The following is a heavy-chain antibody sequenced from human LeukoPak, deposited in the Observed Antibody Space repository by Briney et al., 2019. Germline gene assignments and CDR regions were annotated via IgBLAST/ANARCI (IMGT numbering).Heavy chain of an antibody. CDR3: AREDSGWYVDY. J-gene: IGHJ4*02. CDR2: INPNSGGT. V-gene: IGHV1-2*02. CDR1: GYTFTDYY. Sequence: GASVKVSCKASGYTFTDYYMHWVRQAPGQGLEWMGWINPNSGGTNYAQKFEGRVTMTRDTSISTAYMELRRPRSDDTAVYYCAREDSGWYVDYWGQGTLVTVSS. D-gene: IGHD6-19*01.